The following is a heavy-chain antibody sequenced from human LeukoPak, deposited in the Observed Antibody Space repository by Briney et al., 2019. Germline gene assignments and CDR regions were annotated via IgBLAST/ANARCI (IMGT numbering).Heavy chain of an antibody. CDR3: ARVYLWGGYYYRREH. CDR2: MNPNSGNT. D-gene: IGHD3-3*01. J-gene: IGHJ4*02. Sequence: ASVKVSCKASGYTFTSYDINWVRQATGQGLEWMGWMNPNSGNTGYAQKFQGRVTMTRNTSISTAYMELSSLRSEDTAGYYCARVYLWGGYYYRREHRGQGTLVTVSS. V-gene: IGHV1-8*01. CDR1: GYTFTSYD.